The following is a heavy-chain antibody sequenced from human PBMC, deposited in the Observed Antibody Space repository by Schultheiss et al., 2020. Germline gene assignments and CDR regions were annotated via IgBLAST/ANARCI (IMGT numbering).Heavy chain of an antibody. Sequence: ASVKVSCKASGYTFTSYGISWVRQAPGQGLEWMGWISAYNGNTNYAQKLQGRVTMTTDTSTSTAYMELRSLRSDDTAVYYCARDTVPYDYIWGSYRYFDYWGQGTLVTVSS. J-gene: IGHJ4*02. D-gene: IGHD3-16*02. CDR3: ARDTVPYDYIWGSYRYFDY. V-gene: IGHV1-18*01. CDR1: GYTFTSYG. CDR2: ISAYNGNT.